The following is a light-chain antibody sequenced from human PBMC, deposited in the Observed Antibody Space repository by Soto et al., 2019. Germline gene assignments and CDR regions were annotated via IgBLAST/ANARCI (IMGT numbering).Light chain of an antibody. CDR2: GAS. CDR3: QQTHSTPWT. V-gene: IGKV1-39*01. CDR1: QTITTY. Sequence: DIQMTQSPSSLSASVGDRVTISCRASQTITTYLNWYQQKPGKAPQLLIYGASILQSGVPSRFTGSESGTDFTLTISSLQPDDFATYHCQQTHSTPWTFGQGTKVDI. J-gene: IGKJ1*01.